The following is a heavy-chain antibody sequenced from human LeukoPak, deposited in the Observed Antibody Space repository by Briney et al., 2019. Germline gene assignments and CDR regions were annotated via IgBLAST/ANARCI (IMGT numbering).Heavy chain of an antibody. CDR2: ISSSSSTI. CDR3: ARSNAGYIDY. D-gene: IGHD2-2*02. V-gene: IGHV3-48*01. J-gene: IGHJ4*02. CDR1: GFTFSSYS. Sequence: GGSLRLSCAASGFTFSSYSMNWVRQAPGKGLEWVSYISSSSSTIYYADSVKGRFTISRDNAKNSLYLQMNSLRAEDTAVYYCARSNAGYIDYWGQGTLVTVSS.